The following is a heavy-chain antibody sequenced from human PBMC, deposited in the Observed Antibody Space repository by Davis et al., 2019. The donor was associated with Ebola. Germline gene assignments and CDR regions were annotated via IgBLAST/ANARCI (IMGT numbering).Heavy chain of an antibody. V-gene: IGHV3-23*01. J-gene: IGHJ5*02. Sequence: GESLKISCAASGFAFTAFGMSWVRQAPGKGLEWVSTVSSSGASTYYADSVRGRFAISRDNSQNTVSLQMNSLRADDTAVYYCATSGQFAPWGQGTLVTVSS. D-gene: IGHD1-26*01. CDR2: VSSSGAST. CDR3: ATSGQFAP. CDR1: GFAFTAFG.